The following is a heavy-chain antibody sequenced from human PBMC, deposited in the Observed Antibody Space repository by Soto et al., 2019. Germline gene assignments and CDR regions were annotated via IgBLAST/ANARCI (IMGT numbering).Heavy chain of an antibody. CDR2: ISPYTGDT. Sequence: QVQLVQSGAEVKEPGASVKVSCKASGYTFTDYGISWVRQAPGQGLEWMGWISPYTGDTKYLQRLQVRVTVTADTSTSTAYMEVRSMRYDDTAVYYCAKTGAWNWFDPWGQGTLVTVSS. CDR1: GYTFTDYG. V-gene: IGHV1-18*01. J-gene: IGHJ5*02. CDR3: AKTGAWNWFDP.